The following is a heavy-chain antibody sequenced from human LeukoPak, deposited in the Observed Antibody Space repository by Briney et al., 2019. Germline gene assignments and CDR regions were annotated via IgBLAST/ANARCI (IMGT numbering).Heavy chain of an antibody. V-gene: IGHV3-13*01. Sequence: GGSLRLSCAASGFTFSSYDMHWVRQATGKGLEWVSAIGTAGDTYYPGSVKGRFTISRENAKNSLYLQMNSLRAGDTAVYYCARSSLYYYYMDVWGKGTTATVSS. CDR3: ARSSLYYYYMDV. CDR2: IGTAGDT. CDR1: GFTFSSYD. J-gene: IGHJ6*03.